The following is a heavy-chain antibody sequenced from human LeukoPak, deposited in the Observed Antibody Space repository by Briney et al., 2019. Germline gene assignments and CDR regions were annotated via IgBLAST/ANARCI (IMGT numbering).Heavy chain of an antibody. V-gene: IGHV4-34*01. CDR1: GGSFSGYY. D-gene: IGHD6-13*01. J-gene: IGHJ5*02. CDR3: GIAAAGKGTYWFDP. Sequence: SETLSLTCAVYGGSFSGYYWSWIRQPSGKGLEWIGEINHSRSTNYNPSLKSRVTISVDTSKNQFSLKLSSVIAADTAVYYCGIAAAGKGTYWFDPWGQGTLVTVSS. CDR2: INHSRST.